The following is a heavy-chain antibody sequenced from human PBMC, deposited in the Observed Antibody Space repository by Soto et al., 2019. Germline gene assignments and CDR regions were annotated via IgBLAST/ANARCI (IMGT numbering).Heavy chain of an antibody. D-gene: IGHD3-10*01. Sequence: QVQLVQSGAEVKKPGASVKVFCKASGYTFTSYYMHWVRQAPGQGLEWLGIISPSGGGSIYAQKLQGRVTMTRYTSTSTVYMELSSLRSEDTAVYFCARGSDSGSSFDYWGQGTLVTVSS. J-gene: IGHJ4*02. V-gene: IGHV1-46*04. CDR3: ARGSDSGSSFDY. CDR2: ISPSGGGS. CDR1: GYTFTSYY.